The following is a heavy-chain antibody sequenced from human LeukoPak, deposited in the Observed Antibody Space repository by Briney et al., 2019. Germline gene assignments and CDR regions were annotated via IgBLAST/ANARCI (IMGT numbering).Heavy chain of an antibody. CDR3: AKTLGYGSGFNAFDI. Sequence: GRSLRLSCAASGFTFSSYAMSWVRQAPGKGLAWVSAISGNGANTYHADSVKGRFTISRDNSQKTLFLQMNSLRAEDTAVYYCAKTLGYGSGFNAFDIWGQGTMVTVSS. V-gene: IGHV3-23*01. D-gene: IGHD3-10*01. CDR1: GFTFSSYA. J-gene: IGHJ3*02. CDR2: ISGNGANT.